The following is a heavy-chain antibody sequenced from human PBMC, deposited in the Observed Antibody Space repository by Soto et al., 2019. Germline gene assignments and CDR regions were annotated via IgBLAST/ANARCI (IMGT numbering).Heavy chain of an antibody. D-gene: IGHD4-4*01. Sequence: ASVKVRCQASGYNFTGYYMHWLRQAPGQGLEWMGWINPNSVGTNYAQKFQGRVTMTRDTSISTAYMELSRLRSDDTAVYYCARGTVTRRIYYYYGMDVWGQGTTVTVPS. CDR1: GYNFTGYY. CDR2: INPNSVGT. V-gene: IGHV1-2*02. CDR3: ARGTVTRRIYYYYGMDV. J-gene: IGHJ6*02.